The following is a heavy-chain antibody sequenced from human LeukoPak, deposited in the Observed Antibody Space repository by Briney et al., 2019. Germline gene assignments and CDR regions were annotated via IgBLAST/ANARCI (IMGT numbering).Heavy chain of an antibody. CDR1: GFTFSDYT. CDR2: ISGGSDTT. V-gene: IGHV3-23*01. CDR3: AKEPVD. J-gene: IGHJ4*02. Sequence: GGSLRLSCAASGFTFSDYTMNWVRQAPGKGLEWVSAISGGSDTTYYADSVKGRFTISRDNSRNTLYLQMNSLRGDDTAVYYCAKEPVDWGQGTLVTVSS.